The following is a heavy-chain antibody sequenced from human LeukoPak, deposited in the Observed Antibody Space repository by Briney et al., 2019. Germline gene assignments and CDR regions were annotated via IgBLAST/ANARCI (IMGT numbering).Heavy chain of an antibody. D-gene: IGHD4-17*01. CDR1: GGTFSSYA. Sequence: SVKVSCKASGGTFSSYAISWVRQAPGQGLEWMGGIIPIFGTANYAQKLQGRVTMTTDTSTSTAYMELSSLRAEDTAVYYCARDYGDYDFDYWGQGTLVTVSS. V-gene: IGHV1-69*05. CDR3: ARDYGDYDFDY. CDR2: IIPIFGTA. J-gene: IGHJ4*02.